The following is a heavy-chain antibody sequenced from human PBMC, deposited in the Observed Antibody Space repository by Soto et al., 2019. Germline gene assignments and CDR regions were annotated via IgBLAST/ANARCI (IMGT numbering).Heavy chain of an antibody. CDR3: ARDWFTVRGVIAYYFDY. V-gene: IGHV3-33*01. J-gene: IGHJ4*02. Sequence: GGSLRLSCAASGFTFSSYGMHWVRQAPGKGLEWVAVIWYDGSNKYYADSVKGRFTISRDNSKNTLYLQMNSLRAEDTAVYYCARDWFTVRGVIAYYFDYWGQGTLVTVSS. CDR1: GFTFSSYG. D-gene: IGHD3-10*01. CDR2: IWYDGSNK.